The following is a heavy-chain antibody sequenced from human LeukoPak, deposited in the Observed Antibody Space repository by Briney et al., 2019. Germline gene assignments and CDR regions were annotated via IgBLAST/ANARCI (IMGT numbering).Heavy chain of an antibody. CDR1: GYTFTGYY. D-gene: IGHD1-7*01. V-gene: IGHV1-2*02. Sequence: GASVKVSCKASGYTFTGYYMHWVRQAPGQGLEWMGWINPNSGGTNYAQKFQGRVTMTRDTSISTAYMELSRLRSDDTAVYYCARGPRTWNYNLGHWFDPWGQGTLVTVSS. CDR2: INPNSGGT. CDR3: ARGPRTWNYNLGHWFDP. J-gene: IGHJ5*02.